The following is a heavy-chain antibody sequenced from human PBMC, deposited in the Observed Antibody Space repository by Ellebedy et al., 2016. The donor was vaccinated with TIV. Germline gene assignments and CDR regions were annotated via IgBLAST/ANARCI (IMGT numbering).Heavy chain of an antibody. CDR2: INTNTGNP. J-gene: IGHJ6*02. Sequence: ASVKVSCKASGYTFTNYAMNWVRQAPGQGLEWMGWINTNTGNPTYAQGFTGRFVFSLDTSVSTAYLQISSLKAEDTAVYYCARDLAYSSSWYSPYYYYGMDVWGQGTTVTVSS. CDR1: GYTFTNYA. CDR3: ARDLAYSSSWYSPYYYYGMDV. V-gene: IGHV7-4-1*02. D-gene: IGHD6-13*01.